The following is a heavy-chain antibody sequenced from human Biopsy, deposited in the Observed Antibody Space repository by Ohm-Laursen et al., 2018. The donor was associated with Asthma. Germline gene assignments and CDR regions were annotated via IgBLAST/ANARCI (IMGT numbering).Heavy chain of an antibody. CDR3: ARTYYDFLTGQVKDVFGV. V-gene: IGHV1-3*04. CDR2: VNTGNGDT. J-gene: IGHJ3*01. D-gene: IGHD3-9*01. CDR1: GYNFISFA. Sequence: SAKVSCKTSGYNFISFAIHWVRQAPGQRLEWMGWVNTGNGDTKYSQKFQGRVTITRDTSASTAYMELRSLRSEDTATYYCARTYYDFLTGQVKDVFGVWGQGTMVTVSS.